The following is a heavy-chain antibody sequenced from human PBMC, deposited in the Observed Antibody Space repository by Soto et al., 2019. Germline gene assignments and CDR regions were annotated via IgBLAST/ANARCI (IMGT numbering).Heavy chain of an antibody. D-gene: IGHD1-1*01. J-gene: IGHJ6*02. CDR1: GVSLNTADTW. CDR3: VRSRQMESGNDYGLEG. Sequence: QVQLQESGSGLVKPSQSLSLTCTVSGVSLNTADTWWSWIRQSPGKGLEFIGYSNSGGSTYYDPSFRSRVIISADTSNSQFSLKLSAVTVAGTAVYFCVRSRQMESGNDYGLEGWGQGTTVTVSS. CDR2: SNSGGST. V-gene: IGHV4-30-4*01.